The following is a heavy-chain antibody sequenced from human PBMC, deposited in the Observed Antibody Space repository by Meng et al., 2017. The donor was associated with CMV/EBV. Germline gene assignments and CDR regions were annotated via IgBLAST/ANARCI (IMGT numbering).Heavy chain of an antibody. Sequence: GGSLRLSCAASGFTFSSYSMNWVRQAPGKGLEWVSSISSSSSYIYYADSVKGRFTISRDNAKNSLYLQMNSLRAEDTAVYYCVRDGIVVVVAATSYYGMDVWGQGTTVTVSS. V-gene: IGHV3-21*01. D-gene: IGHD2-15*01. CDR2: ISSSSSYI. CDR1: GFTFSSYS. J-gene: IGHJ6*02. CDR3: VRDGIVVVVAATSYYGMDV.